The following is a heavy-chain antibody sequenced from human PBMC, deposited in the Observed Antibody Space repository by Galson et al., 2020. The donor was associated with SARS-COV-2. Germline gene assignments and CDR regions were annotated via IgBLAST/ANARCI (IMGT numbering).Heavy chain of an antibody. J-gene: IGHJ4*02. D-gene: IGHD3-9*01. Sequence: GGSLRLSCAASGFTFDDYAMHWVRQAPGKGLEWVSGISWNSGSIGYADSVKGRFTISRDNAKNSLYLQMNSLRAEDTALYYCAKTRDDILTGVSSGTYYFGYWGQGTLVTVSS. CDR2: ISWNSGSI. CDR1: GFTFDDYA. V-gene: IGHV3-9*01. CDR3: AKTRDDILTGVSSGTYYFGY.